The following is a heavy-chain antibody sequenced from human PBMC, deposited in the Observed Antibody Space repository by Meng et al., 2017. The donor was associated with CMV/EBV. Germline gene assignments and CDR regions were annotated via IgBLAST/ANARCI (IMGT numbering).Heavy chain of an antibody. CDR2: IYYSGST. J-gene: IGHJ6*02. D-gene: IGHD6-6*01. Sequence: SETLSLTCTVSGGSISSSSYYWGWIRQPPGKGLEWIGSIYYSGSTYYNPSLKSRVTISVDTFKNQFSLKLSSVTAADTAVYYCARDNGARPGRPYYYGMDVWGQGTTVTVSS. CDR3: ARDNGARPGRPYYYGMDV. CDR1: GGSISSSSYY. V-gene: IGHV4-39*07.